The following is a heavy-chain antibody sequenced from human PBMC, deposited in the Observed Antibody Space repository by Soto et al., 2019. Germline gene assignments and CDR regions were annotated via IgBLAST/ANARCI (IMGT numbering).Heavy chain of an antibody. V-gene: IGHV3-21*01. CDR2: ISGQSSYI. Sequence: PGGSLRLSCAASGITFSSYSMNWVRQAPGKGLEWVSSISGQSSYIYYADSVKGRFTISRDNAKNSLYLQMNSLRAEDTAVYYCARVQFLDWLSDAFDLRGQGTMVTVSS. D-gene: IGHD3-3*01. J-gene: IGHJ3*01. CDR1: GITFSSYS. CDR3: ARVQFLDWLSDAFDL.